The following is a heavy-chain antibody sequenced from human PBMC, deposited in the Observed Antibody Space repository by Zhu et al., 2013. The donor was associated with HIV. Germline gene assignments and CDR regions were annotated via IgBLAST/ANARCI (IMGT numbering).Heavy chain of an antibody. CDR3: ARGKIASGFDY. CDR1: GYTFTSHY. J-gene: IGHJ4*02. D-gene: IGHD1-1*01. V-gene: IGHV1-2*02. CDR2: IHPYSGNT. Sequence: QVQLVQSGAEVKKPGASIKVSCKTSGYTFTSHYLHWIRQAPGQGLEWMGWIHPYSGNTNYAQQFQDRLSVTRDTSISTFYMELTSLTSDDTAVYFCARGKIASGFDYWGQGTLVTVSS.